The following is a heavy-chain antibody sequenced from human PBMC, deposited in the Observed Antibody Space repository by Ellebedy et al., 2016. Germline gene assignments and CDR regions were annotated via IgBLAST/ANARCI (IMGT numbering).Heavy chain of an antibody. Sequence: ASVKVSCKASGGSFSSSSINWVRQAPGQGLEWLGKIVPLFATIDYSPNFQGRVTITADESTNTVYMEMTNLKSEDTAVYYCARDLPEVAAGEEISLDIWGQGTMVTVSS. D-gene: IGHD2-15*01. J-gene: IGHJ3*02. CDR3: ARDLPEVAAGEEISLDI. CDR1: GGSFSSSS. CDR2: IVPLFATI. V-gene: IGHV1-69*13.